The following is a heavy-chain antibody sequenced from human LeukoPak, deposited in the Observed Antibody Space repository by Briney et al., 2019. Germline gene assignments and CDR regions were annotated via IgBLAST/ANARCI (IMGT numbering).Heavy chain of an antibody. D-gene: IGHD3-10*01. CDR3: ARGSFHYYPFF. Sequence: GGSVRLSCAASGLTFSRYSMLWVRQAPGKGLQWVSYISSSGSTIHYADPVQGRFTISRDNARNALFLQMSNLGVDDTAVYYCARGSFHYYPFFWGQGTLVTVSS. V-gene: IGHV3-48*01. J-gene: IGHJ4*02. CDR2: ISSSGSTI. CDR1: GLTFSRYS.